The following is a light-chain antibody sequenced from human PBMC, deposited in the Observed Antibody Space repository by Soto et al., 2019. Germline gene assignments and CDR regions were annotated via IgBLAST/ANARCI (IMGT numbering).Light chain of an antibody. Sequence: QAVVTQPPSVSGAPGQRVTISCTGSSSNIGAGYDVHWYQQLPGTAPKLLIYGNSNRPSGVPDRFSGSKSGTSASLAITGLQAEDEADYYCQSYDSSLKVFGGGPRSPS. V-gene: IGLV1-40*01. J-gene: IGLJ3*02. CDR2: GNS. CDR3: QSYDSSLKV. CDR1: SSNIGAGYD.